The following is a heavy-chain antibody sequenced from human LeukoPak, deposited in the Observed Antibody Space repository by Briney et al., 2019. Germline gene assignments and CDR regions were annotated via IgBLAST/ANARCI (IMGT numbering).Heavy chain of an antibody. Sequence: TGGSLRLSCAASGFTFSNYEMNWVRQAPGKGLEWVSYISSSGSTIYYADSVKGRFTISRDNAKNSLYLQMNSLRAEDTAVYYCAREVKQWLVRGVFDYWGQGTLVTVSS. V-gene: IGHV3-48*03. J-gene: IGHJ4*02. CDR3: AREVKQWLVRGVFDY. D-gene: IGHD6-19*01. CDR1: GFTFSNYE. CDR2: ISSSGSTI.